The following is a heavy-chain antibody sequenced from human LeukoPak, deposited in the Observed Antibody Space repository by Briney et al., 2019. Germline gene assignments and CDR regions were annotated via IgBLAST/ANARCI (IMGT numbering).Heavy chain of an antibody. CDR1: GFTFSSYW. V-gene: IGHV3-74*01. CDR2: INSDGSST. Sequence: LSGGSLRLSCAASGFTFSSYWMHWVRQAPGKGLVWVSRINSDGSSTSYADSVKGRFTISRDNAKNTLYLQMNSLRAEDTAVYYCASADTAMVNDYWGQGTLVTVSS. J-gene: IGHJ4*02. CDR3: ASADTAMVNDY. D-gene: IGHD5-18*01.